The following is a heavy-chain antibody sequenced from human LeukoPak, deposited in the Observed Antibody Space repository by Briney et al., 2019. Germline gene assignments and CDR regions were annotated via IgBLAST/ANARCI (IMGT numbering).Heavy chain of an antibody. CDR1: GFTFSSYA. CDR3: ASITLYYYYGMDV. V-gene: IGHV3-30-3*01. Sequence: GRSLRLSCAASGFTFSSYAMHWVRQAPGKGLEWVAVISYDGSNKYYADSVKGRFTISRDNSKNTLYLQMNSLRAEDTAVYYCASITLYYYYGMDVWGQGTTVTVSS. J-gene: IGHJ6*02. D-gene: IGHD3-10*01. CDR2: ISYDGSNK.